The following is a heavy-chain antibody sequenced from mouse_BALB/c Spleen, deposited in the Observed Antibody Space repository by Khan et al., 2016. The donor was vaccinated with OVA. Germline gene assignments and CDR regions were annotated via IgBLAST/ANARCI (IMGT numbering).Heavy chain of an antibody. D-gene: IGHD2-3*01. CDR3: ARDGSRYNYAMDY. CDR1: GYSITSDYA. Sequence: EVKLLESGPGLVKPSQSLSLTCTVTGYSITSDYAWNWIRQFPGNKLEWMGYISSSGSTNSNPALKSRISITRDTSKNQFFLQLNSVTTEDTATYYCARDGSRYNYAMDYGGQGTSVTVSS. CDR2: ISSSGST. J-gene: IGHJ4*01. V-gene: IGHV3-2*02.